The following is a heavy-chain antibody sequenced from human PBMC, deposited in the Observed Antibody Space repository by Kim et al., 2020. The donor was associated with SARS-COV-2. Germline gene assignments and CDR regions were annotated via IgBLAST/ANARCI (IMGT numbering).Heavy chain of an antibody. CDR1: GFTFSSYE. J-gene: IGHJ4*02. D-gene: IGHD2-15*01. CDR3: ARDRGCSGASCYSDY. Sequence: GGSLRLSCAASGFTFSSYEMNWVRQAPGKGLEWVSYISRSGSTIYYADSVKGRFTISRDNAYNSLSLQMHSLRAEDTAVYYCARDRGCSGASCYSDYWGQGTLVTVSS. V-gene: IGHV3-48*03. CDR2: ISRSGSTI.